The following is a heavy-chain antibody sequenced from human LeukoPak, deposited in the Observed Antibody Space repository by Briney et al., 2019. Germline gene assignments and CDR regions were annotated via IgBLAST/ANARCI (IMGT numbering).Heavy chain of an antibody. CDR3: ARVDGYNLISSGEIDY. J-gene: IGHJ4*02. CDR2: ISNDGSNK. CDR1: GFSFSSYA. V-gene: IGHV3-30-3*01. D-gene: IGHD5-24*01. Sequence: GRSLRLSCAASGFSFSSYAMHWVRQAPGKGLEWVAVISNDGSNKYYADSVKGRFTISRDNFKNTLYLEMNSLRAEDTAVYYCARVDGYNLISSGEIDYWGQGTLVTVSS.